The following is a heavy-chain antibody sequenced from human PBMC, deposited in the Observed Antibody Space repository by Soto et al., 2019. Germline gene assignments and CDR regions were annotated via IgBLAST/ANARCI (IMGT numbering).Heavy chain of an antibody. CDR1: GFTFSSYW. CDR3: ASYYGSGIYHPKY. V-gene: IGHV3-74*01. D-gene: IGHD3-10*01. J-gene: IGHJ4*02. Sequence: EVQLVESGGGLVQPGGSLRLSCAASGFTFSSYWMHWVRQAPGKGLVWVSRINSDGRSTSYADSVKGRFTISRDNAKNTLYLQMNSLRAEDTAVYYCASYYGSGIYHPKYWGQGTLLTVAS. CDR2: INSDGRST.